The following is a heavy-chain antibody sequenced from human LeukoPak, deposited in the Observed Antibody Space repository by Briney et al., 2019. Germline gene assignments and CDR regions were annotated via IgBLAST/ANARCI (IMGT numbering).Heavy chain of an antibody. Sequence: GGSLRLSCAASGFILNNHAMSWVRQAPGKGLQWISVISGSGRTIEYEDSVKGRFTISRDNSKNTLSLQMNSLRVEDTAIYYCAKNLMVKRYIDYWGQGTLVTVSS. CDR3: AKNLMVKRYIDY. CDR1: GFILNNHA. D-gene: IGHD5-18*01. CDR2: ISGSGRTI. V-gene: IGHV3-23*01. J-gene: IGHJ4*02.